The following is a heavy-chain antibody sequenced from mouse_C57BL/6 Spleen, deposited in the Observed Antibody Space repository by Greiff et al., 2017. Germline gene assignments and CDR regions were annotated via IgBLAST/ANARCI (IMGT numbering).Heavy chain of an antibody. Sequence: EVKLVESEGGLVQPGSSMKLSCTASGFTFSDYYMAWVRQVPEKGLEWVANINYDGSSTYYLDSLKSRFISSRDNAKNILYLQMSSLKSEDTATYYCAREGGYDYDVGYAMDYWGQGTSVTVSS. CDR2: INYDGSST. CDR3: AREGGYDYDVGYAMDY. V-gene: IGHV5-16*01. J-gene: IGHJ4*01. CDR1: GFTFSDYY. D-gene: IGHD2-4*01.